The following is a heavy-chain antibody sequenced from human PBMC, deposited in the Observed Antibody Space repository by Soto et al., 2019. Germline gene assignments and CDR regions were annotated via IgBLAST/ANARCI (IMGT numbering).Heavy chain of an antibody. CDR2: IDAGNGNT. D-gene: IGHD6-19*01. CDR3: ARDNSGWSDY. CDR1: GYTFTKYV. Sequence: QVQLVQSGAEVKKSGASVKVSCQASGYTFTKYVMHWVRQAPGQRLEWMGWIDAGNGNTVYLQKFQGRVTITRDTSASTAYMELSSLRSEDTAVYYCARDNSGWSDYWGQGTLVTVSS. J-gene: IGHJ4*02. V-gene: IGHV1-3*01.